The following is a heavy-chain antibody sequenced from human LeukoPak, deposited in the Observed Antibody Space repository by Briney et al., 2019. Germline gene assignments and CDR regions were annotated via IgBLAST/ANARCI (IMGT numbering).Heavy chain of an antibody. Sequence: GESLKISCKGSGYSFTSYWIGWVRQMPGKGLEWMGIIYPGDSDTRYSPSFQGQVTISADKSVSTAYLQWSSLKASDTAMYYCARSSTSSGWWFDPWGQGTLVTVSS. J-gene: IGHJ5*02. CDR3: ARSSTSSGWWFDP. CDR2: IYPGDSDT. V-gene: IGHV5-51*01. CDR1: GYSFTSYW. D-gene: IGHD2-2*01.